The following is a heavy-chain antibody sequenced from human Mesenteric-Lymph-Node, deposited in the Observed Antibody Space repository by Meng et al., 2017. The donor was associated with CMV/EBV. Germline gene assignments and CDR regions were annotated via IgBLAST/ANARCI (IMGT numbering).Heavy chain of an antibody. D-gene: IGHD4-11*01. Sequence: GGSLRLSCEAPGFGAYGMHWVRQAPGKGLEWVAFIRFDGRDFYLASVKGRFTISRDSSKNTVFLQMNSLRAEDTAVYYCAKSSDYNIWGAFDIWGPGTMVTVSS. J-gene: IGHJ3*02. V-gene: IGHV3-30*02. CDR2: IRFDGRD. CDR1: GFGAYG. CDR3: AKSSDYNIWGAFDI.